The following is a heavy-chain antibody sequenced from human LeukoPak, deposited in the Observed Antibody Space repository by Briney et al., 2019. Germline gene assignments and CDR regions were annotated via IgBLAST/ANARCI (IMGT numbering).Heavy chain of an antibody. V-gene: IGHV3-64D*09. D-gene: IGHD2-2*02. CDR1: GFTFSRYA. CDR3: VSTFGAIPT. CDR2: ISSNGGST. Sequence: PGGSLRLSCAASGFTFSRYAMHWVRQAPGKGLEYVSAISSNGGSTYYADSVKGRFTISRDNSKNTLNHQMSGLRAEDTAVYYCVSTFGAIPTWGQGTLVTVSS. J-gene: IGHJ5*02.